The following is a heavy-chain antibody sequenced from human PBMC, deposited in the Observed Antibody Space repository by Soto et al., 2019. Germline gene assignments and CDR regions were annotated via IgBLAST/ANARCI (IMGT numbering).Heavy chain of an antibody. J-gene: IGHJ4*02. Sequence: QVQLVQSGAEVKKPGSSVKVSCKASGGTFSSFGFNWVRQAPGQGLEWMGGIIPLYGTANHAQRFQGRVTISADESTSTVYMELISLRSEDTAIYYCARDRSMDGYNSRSFHYWGQGTLVTSSS. CDR2: IIPLYGTA. CDR1: GGTFSSFG. V-gene: IGHV1-69*01. D-gene: IGHD5-12*01. CDR3: ARDRSMDGYNSRSFHY.